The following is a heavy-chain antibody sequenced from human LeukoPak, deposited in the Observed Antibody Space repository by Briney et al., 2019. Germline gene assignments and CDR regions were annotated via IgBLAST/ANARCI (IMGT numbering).Heavy chain of an antibody. CDR2: ISAYNGNT. Sequence: ASVKVSCKASGYTFTSYGISWVRQAPGQGLEWMGWISAYNGNTNYAQKLRGRVTMTTDTSTSTAYMELRSLRSDDTAVYYCARWYYYDSSGYVFDYWGQGTLVTVSS. D-gene: IGHD3-22*01. CDR1: GYTFTSYG. J-gene: IGHJ4*02. V-gene: IGHV1-18*01. CDR3: ARWYYYDSSGYVFDY.